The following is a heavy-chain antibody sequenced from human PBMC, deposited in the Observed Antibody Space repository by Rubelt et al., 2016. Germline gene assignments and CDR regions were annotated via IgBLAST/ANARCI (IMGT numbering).Heavy chain of an antibody. CDR2: ISSNGGST. Sequence: VQLVESGGGVVQPGRSLRLSCAASGFTFSSYAMHWVRQAPGKGLEYVSAISSNGGSTYYANLLKGRFTISRDNSKNTLYLQMGSLRAEDMAVYYCARGGKVGATDIWGQGTMVTVSS. CDR1: GFTFSSYA. J-gene: IGHJ3*02. CDR3: ARGGKVGATDI. D-gene: IGHD1-26*01. V-gene: IGHV3-64*01.